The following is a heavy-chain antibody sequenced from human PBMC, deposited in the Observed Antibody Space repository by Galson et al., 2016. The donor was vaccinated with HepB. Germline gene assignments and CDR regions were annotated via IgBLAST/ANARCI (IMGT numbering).Heavy chain of an antibody. J-gene: IGHJ6*02. D-gene: IGHD6-6*01. CDR2: ILDNGSNQ. CDR3: ARDSIALDDNGMDV. V-gene: IGHV3-33*01. Sequence: SLRLSCAASEFTFSNYGMHWVRQAPGKGLEWVAVILDNGSNQYYADSVKGRFTISRDNSKNTLYLQMNSLRAEDTAVYYCARDSIALDDNGMDVRGQGTTVTVSS. CDR1: EFTFSNYG.